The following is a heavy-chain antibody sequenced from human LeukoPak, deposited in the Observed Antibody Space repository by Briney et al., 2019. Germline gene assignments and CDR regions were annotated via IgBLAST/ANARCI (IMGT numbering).Heavy chain of an antibody. J-gene: IGHJ4*02. V-gene: IGHV3-48*03. D-gene: IGHD1-14*01. Sequence: GGSLRLSCAASGFTFSSYEMNWVRQAPGKGLEWVSYISSSGSTIYYADSVKGRFTISRDNAKNSLYLQMNSLRAEDTAVYYCARVATQTNDYWGQGTLVTVSS. CDR1: GFTFSSYE. CDR3: ARVATQTNDY. CDR2: ISSSGSTI.